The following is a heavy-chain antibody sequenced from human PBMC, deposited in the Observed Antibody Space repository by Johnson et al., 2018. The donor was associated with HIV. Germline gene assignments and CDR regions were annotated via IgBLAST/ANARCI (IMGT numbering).Heavy chain of an antibody. Sequence: QVQLVESGGGVVQPGRSLRLSCVGSAFTFSSYAMHWVRQAPGKGLEWVAMISYDGSYKFYADSVTVRVTISRDNSKNTLYLQMNSLRAEDTAVYYCSRPTVMTTSTTTPCAFDIWGQGTMVTVSS. CDR1: AFTFSSYA. CDR3: SRPTVMTTSTTTPCAFDI. J-gene: IGHJ3*02. D-gene: IGHD4-17*01. CDR2: ISYDGSYK. V-gene: IGHV3-30*04.